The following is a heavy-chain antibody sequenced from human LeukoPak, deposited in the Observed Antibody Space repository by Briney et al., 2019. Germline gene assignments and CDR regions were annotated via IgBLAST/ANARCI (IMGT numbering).Heavy chain of an antibody. V-gene: IGHV3-23*01. J-gene: IGHJ4*02. Sequence: GGSLRLSCAASGFTFSSYAMSWVRQAPGKGLEWVSAISGSGGSTYYADSVKGRFTISRDNSKNSLYLQMNSLRAEDTAVYYXXXXKIVGATYFDYWGQGTLVTVSS. CDR2: ISGSGGST. CDR3: XXXKIVGATYFDY. D-gene: IGHD1-26*01. CDR1: GFTFSSYA.